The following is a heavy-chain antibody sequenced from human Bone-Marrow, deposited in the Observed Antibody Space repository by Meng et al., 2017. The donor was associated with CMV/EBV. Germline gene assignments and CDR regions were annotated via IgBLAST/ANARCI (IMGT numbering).Heavy chain of an antibody. V-gene: IGHV1-69-2*01. CDR3: ATLYGGGKYRLYY. Sequence: ASVKVSCKVSGYKFIDYFIYWVRQAPGKGLEYMGLVDPEDGQTSYAARFLGRVTITVDTSIDTAYMELTSLRFEDTAVYYCATLYGGGKYRLYYWGHGALVTVSS. CDR2: VDPEDGQT. D-gene: IGHD3-16*02. J-gene: IGHJ4*01. CDR1: GYKFIDYF.